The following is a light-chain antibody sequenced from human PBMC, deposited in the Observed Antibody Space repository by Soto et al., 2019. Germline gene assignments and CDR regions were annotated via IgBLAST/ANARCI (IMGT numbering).Light chain of an antibody. CDR2: GAS. Sequence: EIVLTQSPGTLSLSPGERATLCCRASQSVSSSYLAWYQQKPGQAPRLLIYGASSRATGIPDRFSGSGSGTDFTLTISRLEPEDFAVYYCQQYGSSLLTFGGGTKVDIK. V-gene: IGKV3-20*01. CDR3: QQYGSSLLT. J-gene: IGKJ4*01. CDR1: QSVSSSY.